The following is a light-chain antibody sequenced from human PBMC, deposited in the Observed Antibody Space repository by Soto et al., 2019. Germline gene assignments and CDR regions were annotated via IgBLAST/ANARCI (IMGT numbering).Light chain of an antibody. CDR1: QSVSSN. V-gene: IGKV3-15*01. J-gene: IGKJ5*01. CDR2: GAS. Sequence: EIVMTQSPATLSVSPGERATLSCRASQSVSSNLAWYQQKPGQAPRLLIYGASTRATGIPARFSGSGSGTAFTLTISSLQSEDFAVYYCQKYNNWPITFGQGTRLEIK. CDR3: QKYNNWPIT.